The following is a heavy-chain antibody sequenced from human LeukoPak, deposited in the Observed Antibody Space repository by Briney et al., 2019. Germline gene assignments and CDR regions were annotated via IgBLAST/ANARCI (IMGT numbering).Heavy chain of an antibody. D-gene: IGHD1-7*01. CDR2: IIPIFGTA. CDR3: ARFSVELRGGYYFDY. J-gene: IGHJ4*02. V-gene: IGHV1-69*13. CDR1: GGTFSSYA. Sequence: SVKVSCKASGGTFSSYAISWVRQAPGQGLEWMGGIIPIFGTANYAQKFQGRVTITADESTSTAYMELSSLRFEDTAVYYCARFSVELRGGYYFDYWGQGTLVTVSS.